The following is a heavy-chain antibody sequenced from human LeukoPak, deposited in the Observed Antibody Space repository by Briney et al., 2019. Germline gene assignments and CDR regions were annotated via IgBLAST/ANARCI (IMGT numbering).Heavy chain of an antibody. Sequence: PSETLSLTCTVSGGSISYYYWSWIRQSPGKGLEWIGYIYYSGTTNYNPSLKSRVTISVDTSKNQFALQLRSVTAADTAVYYCAREDPQTTVPEGMDVWGQGTTVTVSS. V-gene: IGHV4-59*01. D-gene: IGHD4-17*01. CDR2: IYYSGTT. J-gene: IGHJ6*02. CDR1: GGSISYYY. CDR3: AREDPQTTVPEGMDV.